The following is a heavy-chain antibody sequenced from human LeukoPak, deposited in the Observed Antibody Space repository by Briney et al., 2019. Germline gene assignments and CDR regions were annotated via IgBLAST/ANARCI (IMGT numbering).Heavy chain of an antibody. CDR2: ISYDGGNK. CDR1: GFTFNSYG. V-gene: IGHV3-30*03. Sequence: PGRSLRLSCAASGFTFNSYGMHWVRQTPGKGLEWVAVISYDGGNKYYADSVKGRFTISRDNSKNTLYLQMNSLRAEDTAVYYCAYGASSAWYYFDYWGQGTLVTVSS. D-gene: IGHD6-19*01. J-gene: IGHJ4*02. CDR3: AYGASSAWYYFDY.